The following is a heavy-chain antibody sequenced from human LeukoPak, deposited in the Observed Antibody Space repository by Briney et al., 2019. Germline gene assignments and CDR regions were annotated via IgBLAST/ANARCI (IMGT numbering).Heavy chain of an antibody. J-gene: IGHJ6*02. CDR2: INPNSGGT. CDR3: ARRSWSYYYYGMDV. Sequence: ASVKVSCKASGYTFTGYYMHWVRQAPGQGLEWMGWINPNSGGTNYAQKFQGRVTMTRNTSISTAYMELSSLRSEDTAVYYCARRSWSYYYYGMDVWGQGTTVTVSS. CDR1: GYTFTGYY. D-gene: IGHD3-10*01. V-gene: IGHV1-2*02.